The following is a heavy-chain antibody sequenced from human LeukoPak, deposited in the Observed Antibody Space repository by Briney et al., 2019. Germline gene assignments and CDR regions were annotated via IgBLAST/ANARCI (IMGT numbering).Heavy chain of an antibody. CDR3: AYYLSQDAFDI. D-gene: IGHD3-10*01. CDR1: GYTFTSYG. CDR2: ISAYNGNT. Sequence: ASVKVSCKASGYTFTSYGISWVRQAPGQGLEWMGWISAYNGNTNYAQKLQGRVTMTRNTSISTAYMELSSLRSEDTAVYYCAYYLSQDAFDIWGQGTMVTVSS. V-gene: IGHV1-18*01. J-gene: IGHJ3*02.